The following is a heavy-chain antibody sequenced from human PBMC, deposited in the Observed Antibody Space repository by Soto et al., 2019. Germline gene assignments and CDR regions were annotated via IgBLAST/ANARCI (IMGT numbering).Heavy chain of an antibody. CDR3: ARARIAVAYYYYGMDV. V-gene: IGHV4-59*01. Sequence: PSQTLSLTCTVSGGSISSYYWSWIRQPPGKGLEWIGYIYYSGSTNYNPSLKSRVTISVDTSKNQFSLKLSSVTAADTAVYYCARARIAVAYYYYGMDVCGQGTTVTVSS. J-gene: IGHJ6*02. D-gene: IGHD6-19*01. CDR1: GGSISSYY. CDR2: IYYSGST.